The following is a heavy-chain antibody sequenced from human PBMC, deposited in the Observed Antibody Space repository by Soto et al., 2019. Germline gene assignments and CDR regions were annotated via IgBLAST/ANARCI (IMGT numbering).Heavy chain of an antibody. CDR2: INAGNGNT. CDR3: ARRSEYSSGTFDY. V-gene: IGHV1-3*01. CDR1: GYTFTSYA. J-gene: IGHJ4*02. D-gene: IGHD6-19*01. Sequence: QVQLVQSGAEVKKPGASVKVSCMCSGYTFTSYAMHWVRQAPGQRLDWMGWINAGNGNTRYSQKFERRVTITRDTSASTAYRELSSLISEVTAVYYCARRSEYSSGTFDYWGQGTLVTVSS.